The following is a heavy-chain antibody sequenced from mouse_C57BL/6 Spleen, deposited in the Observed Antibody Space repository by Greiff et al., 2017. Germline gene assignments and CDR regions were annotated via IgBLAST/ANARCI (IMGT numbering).Heavy chain of an antibody. J-gene: IGHJ2*01. CDR3: ARWTVVATGGDY. D-gene: IGHD1-1*01. V-gene: IGHV1-80*01. Sequence: VQLQQSGAELVQPGASVKISCKASGYAFSSYWMNWVKQRPGKGLEWIGQLYPGAGDTNYNGKFKGKATLTADKSSSTAYMQLSSLTSEDSAVYFCARWTVVATGGDYWGQGTTLTVSS. CDR1: GYAFSSYW. CDR2: LYPGAGDT.